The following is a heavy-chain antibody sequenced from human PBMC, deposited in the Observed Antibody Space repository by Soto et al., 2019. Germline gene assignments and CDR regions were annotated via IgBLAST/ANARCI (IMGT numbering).Heavy chain of an antibody. J-gene: IGHJ6*02. CDR3: ARGWGSSSWYRRDYYYGMDV. CDR2: INHSGST. Sequence: SETLSLTCAVYGGSCSGYYWSWIRQPPGKGLEWIGEINHSGSTNYDPSLKSRVTISVDTSKNQFSLKLSSVTAADTAVYYCARGWGSSSWYRRDYYYGMDVWGQGTTVTVSS. V-gene: IGHV4-34*01. CDR1: GGSCSGYY. D-gene: IGHD6-13*01.